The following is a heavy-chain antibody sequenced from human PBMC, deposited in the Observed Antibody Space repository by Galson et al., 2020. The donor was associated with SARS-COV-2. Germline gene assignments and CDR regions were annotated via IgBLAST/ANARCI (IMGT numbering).Heavy chain of an antibody. V-gene: IGHV1-24*01. D-gene: IGHD1-26*01. J-gene: IGHJ6*03. CDR3: ATIRPRHSGSWGRSYYYYYMDV. Sequence: ASVKVSCKVSGYTLTELSMHWVRQAPGKGLEWMGGFDPEDGETIYAQKFQGRVTMTEDTSTDTAYMELSSLRSEDTAVYYYATIRPRHSGSWGRSYYYYYMDVWGKGTTVTVSS. CDR2: FDPEDGET. CDR1: GYTLTELS.